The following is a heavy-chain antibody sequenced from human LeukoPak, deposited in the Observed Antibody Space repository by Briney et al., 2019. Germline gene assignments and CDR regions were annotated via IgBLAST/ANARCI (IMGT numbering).Heavy chain of an antibody. CDR3: AKASTMVRGVRHINWFDP. CDR2: ISGSGGST. CDR1: GFTSSSYA. V-gene: IGHV3-23*01. D-gene: IGHD3-10*01. J-gene: IGHJ5*02. Sequence: GRSLRLSCAASGFTSSSYAMSWVRQAPGKGLGWVSAISGSGGSTYYADSVKGRFTISRDNSKNTLYLQMNSLRAEDTAVYYCAKASTMVRGVRHINWFDPWGQGTLVTVSS.